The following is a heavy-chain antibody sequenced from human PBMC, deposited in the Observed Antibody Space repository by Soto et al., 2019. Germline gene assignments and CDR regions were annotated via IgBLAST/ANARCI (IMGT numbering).Heavy chain of an antibody. D-gene: IGHD3-22*01. Sequence: QVQLVQSGAEVKKPGASVKVSCRASGYTFTTYTIQWVRQAPGQRPEWLGWINGGNGHTRYSQNFQGRITLTRDTFASTAYMELSSLRSEDTGVYYCAREQNYYEHDAFDFWALGTMVTVSS. V-gene: IGHV1-3*01. CDR3: AREQNYYEHDAFDF. CDR1: GYTFTTYT. CDR2: INGGNGHT. J-gene: IGHJ3*01.